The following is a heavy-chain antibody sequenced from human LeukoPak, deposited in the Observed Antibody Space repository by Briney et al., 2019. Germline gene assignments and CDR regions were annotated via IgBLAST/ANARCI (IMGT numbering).Heavy chain of an antibody. J-gene: IGHJ4*02. CDR2: ISGSGGST. Sequence: GGSLRLSCAASGFTFSSYAMSWVRQAPGKGLEWVSAISGSGGSTYYADSVKGRFTISRDNSKNTLYLHINSLRAEDTAVYYCATSPDGAFDYWGQGTLVTVSS. CDR3: ATSPDGAFDY. CDR1: GFTFSSYA. V-gene: IGHV3-23*01.